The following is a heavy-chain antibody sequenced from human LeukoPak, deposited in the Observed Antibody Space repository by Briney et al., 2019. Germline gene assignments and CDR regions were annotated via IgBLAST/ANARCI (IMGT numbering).Heavy chain of an antibody. D-gene: IGHD3-10*01. CDR2: ITVSSRTK. Sequence: GGSLRLSCAASGFTFSVYSMNWVRQAPGKGLEWLSYITVSSRTKYYADSVKGRFSISRDNAKNSLFLQLNSLRAEDTAVYYCARDITMIRTYYYNGMDVWGQGTTVTVSS. J-gene: IGHJ6*02. CDR1: GFTFSVYS. CDR3: ARDITMIRTYYYNGMDV. V-gene: IGHV3-48*01.